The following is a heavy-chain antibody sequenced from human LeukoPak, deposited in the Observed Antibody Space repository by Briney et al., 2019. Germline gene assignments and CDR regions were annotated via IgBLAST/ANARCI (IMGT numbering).Heavy chain of an antibody. V-gene: IGHV1-18*01. Sequence: ASVTVSCKASGYTFTSYAITWVRQAPGQGLEWMGWISVYNGHTNYAQKLQARVTMTTDTSTSTAYMELRSLRSDDTAVYYCARESDYYDSSGYYDYWGQGTLVTVSS. CDR1: GYTFTSYA. J-gene: IGHJ4*02. CDR2: ISVYNGHT. D-gene: IGHD3-22*01. CDR3: ARESDYYDSSGYYDY.